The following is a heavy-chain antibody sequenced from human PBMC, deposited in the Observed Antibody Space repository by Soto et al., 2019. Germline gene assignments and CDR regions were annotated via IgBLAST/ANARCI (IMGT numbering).Heavy chain of an antibody. Sequence: SETLSLTCTVSGGSISSGDYYWSWLRQPPGKGLEWIGEINHSGSTNYNPSLKSPVTISVDTPKNQFSLKLSSGTAADTAVYYCAVGVDTVMEGWYGMAVWGQGTTATVSS. CDR2: INHSGST. CDR3: AVGVDTVMEGWYGMAV. CDR1: GGSISSGDYY. V-gene: IGHV4-39*07. D-gene: IGHD5-18*01. J-gene: IGHJ6*02.